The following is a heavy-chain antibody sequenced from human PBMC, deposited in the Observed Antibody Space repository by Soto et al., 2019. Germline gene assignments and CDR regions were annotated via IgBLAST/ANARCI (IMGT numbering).Heavy chain of an antibody. CDR3: ARMERYSSSWFRVDY. CDR2: IDWDDDK. J-gene: IGHJ4*02. Sequence: SGPTLVNPTQTLTLTCTFSGFSLSTSGMCVNWVRQPPGKALEWLARIDWDDDKYYSTSLKTRLTISKDTSKNRVILTMTNMDPVDTATYYCARMERYSSSWFRVDYWGQGALVTVSS. V-gene: IGHV2-70*11. CDR1: GFSLSTSGMC. D-gene: IGHD6-13*01.